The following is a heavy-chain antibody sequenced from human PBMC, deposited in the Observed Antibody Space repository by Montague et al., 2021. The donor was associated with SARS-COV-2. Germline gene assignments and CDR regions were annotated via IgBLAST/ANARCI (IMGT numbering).Heavy chain of an antibody. J-gene: IGHJ4*02. CDR2: IYYSGIT. Sequence: SETLSLTCTVSGDSIRSYYWSWIRQPPGKGLERIGNIYYSGITNYNPPLKSRVTTSIDTSKNQFSLRLSSVTAAATAVYYCAGVRLTGTTAPSFDYWGQGTLVTVSS. CDR1: GDSIRSYY. D-gene: IGHD1-1*01. CDR3: AGVRLTGTTAPSFDY. V-gene: IGHV4-59*01.